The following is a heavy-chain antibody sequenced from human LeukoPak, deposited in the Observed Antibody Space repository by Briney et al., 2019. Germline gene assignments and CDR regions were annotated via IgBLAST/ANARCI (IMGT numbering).Heavy chain of an antibody. V-gene: IGHV3-23*01. CDR2: ISGSGGST. D-gene: IGHD3-10*01. CDR3: AKVVTNYYGSGSPNWFDP. Sequence: GGSLRLSCAASGFTFSSYAMSWVRQAPGKGLEWVSAISGSGGSTYYADSVKGRFTISRDNSKNTLYLQMNSLRAEDTAVYCCAKVVTNYYGSGSPNWFDPWGQGTLVTVSS. J-gene: IGHJ5*02. CDR1: GFTFSSYA.